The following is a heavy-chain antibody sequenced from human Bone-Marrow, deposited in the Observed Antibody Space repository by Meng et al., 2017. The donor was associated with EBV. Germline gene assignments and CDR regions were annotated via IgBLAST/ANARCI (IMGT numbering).Heavy chain of an antibody. J-gene: IGHJ5*02. D-gene: IGHD2-2*01. V-gene: IGHV4-61*01. Sequence: PQASCPDRLQPSETLSHTCPVSGGSVITGSYYWSSIRHPPVKGLWWISYNHNSGSTNYTPSLKSRVTISVDTSKTQFSLKLSSVTAADTAVYYCARADCSSTSFYDSIGWFDPWGQGTLVTVSS. CDR3: ARADCSSTSFYDSIGWFDP. CDR1: GGSVITGSYY. CDR2: NHNSGST.